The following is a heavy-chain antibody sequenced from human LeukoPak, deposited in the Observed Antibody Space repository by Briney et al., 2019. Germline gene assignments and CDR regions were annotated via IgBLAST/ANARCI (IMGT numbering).Heavy chain of an antibody. V-gene: IGHV1-69*06. Sequence: ASVKVSCKASGYTFSIYSISWVRQAPGLGLAWMGRIIPMSNTVDYAQRFQDRVTITADKSTGTAYMELSSLRSDDTAVYYCARGFCTSGHCYNDFDYGGKGTQVTVSS. D-gene: IGHD2-15*01. J-gene: IGHJ4*02. CDR3: ARGFCTSGHCYNDFDY. CDR1: GYTFSIYS. CDR2: IIPMSNTV.